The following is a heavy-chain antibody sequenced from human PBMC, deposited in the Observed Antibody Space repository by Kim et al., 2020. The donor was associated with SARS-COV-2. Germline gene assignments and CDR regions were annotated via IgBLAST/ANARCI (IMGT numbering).Heavy chain of an antibody. CDR1: SGSISSRNYY. J-gene: IGHJ4*02. CDR3: ARGPITGKFDY. CDR2: IYYSGST. V-gene: IGHV4-39*07. Sequence: SETLSLTCTISSGSISSRNYYWGWIRQPPGKGLEWIGSIYYSGSTYYNPSLKSRVTISVDTSKNQFSLKLSSVTAADTAVYYCARGPITGKFDYWGQGTLVTVSS. D-gene: IGHD1-20*01.